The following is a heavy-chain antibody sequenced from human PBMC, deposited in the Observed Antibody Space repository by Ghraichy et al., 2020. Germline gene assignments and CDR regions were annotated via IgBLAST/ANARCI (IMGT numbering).Heavy chain of an antibody. Sequence: GGSLRLSCAASGFTFSSYGMHWVRQAPGKGLEWVAVISYDGSNKYYADSVKGRFTISRDNSKNTLYLQMNSLRAEDTAVYYCAKDLYYDFWINYYYYYGMDVWGQGTTVTVSS. CDR1: GFTFSSYG. D-gene: IGHD3-3*01. V-gene: IGHV3-30*18. J-gene: IGHJ6*02. CDR3: AKDLYYDFWINYYYYYGMDV. CDR2: ISYDGSNK.